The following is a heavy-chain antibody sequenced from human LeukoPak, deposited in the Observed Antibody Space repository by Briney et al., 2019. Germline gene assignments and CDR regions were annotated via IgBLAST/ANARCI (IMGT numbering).Heavy chain of an antibody. Sequence: GASVKVSCKASGYTLTGYYMHWVRQAPGQGLESIGWINPNSGCTNYEQKFQGRVTMTRDTSISTAYMELSRLRSDDTAVYYCARKYKATISFDPGGQGTLVTVSS. CDR2: INPNSGCT. V-gene: IGHV1-2*02. CDR1: GYTLTGYY. CDR3: ARKYKATISFDP. J-gene: IGHJ5*02. D-gene: IGHD5-12*01.